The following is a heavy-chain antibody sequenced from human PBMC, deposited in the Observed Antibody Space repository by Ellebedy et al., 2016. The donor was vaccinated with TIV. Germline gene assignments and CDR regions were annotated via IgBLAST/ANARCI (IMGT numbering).Heavy chain of an antibody. Sequence: PGGSLRLSCVGSGFTFSSYAMSWVRQAPGKGLEWVSAVIGSGLNTFYAASVRGRFTISRDNSKNTLYLQMNSLRVEDTAIYYCAKEGGNGDRPTTFDSWGHGTLVTVSS. CDR1: GFTFSSYA. CDR3: AKEGGNGDRPTTFDS. J-gene: IGHJ4*01. CDR2: VIGSGLNT. D-gene: IGHD4-17*01. V-gene: IGHV3-23*01.